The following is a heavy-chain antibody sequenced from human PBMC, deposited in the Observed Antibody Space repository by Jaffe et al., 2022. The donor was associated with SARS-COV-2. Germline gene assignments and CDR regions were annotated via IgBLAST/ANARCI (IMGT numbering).Heavy chain of an antibody. CDR3: ARDLGGVVVAANPTFHYGDYVPFDY. V-gene: IGHV1-18*01. D-gene: IGHD2-15*01. CDR2: ISAYNGNT. Sequence: QVQLVQSGAEVKKPGASVKVSCKASGYTFTSYGISWVRQAPGQGLEWMGWISAYNGNTNYAQKLQGRVTMTTDTSTSTAYMELRSLRSDDTAVYYCARDLGGVVVAANPTFHYGDYVPFDYWGQGTLVTVSS. CDR1: GYTFTSYG. J-gene: IGHJ4*02.